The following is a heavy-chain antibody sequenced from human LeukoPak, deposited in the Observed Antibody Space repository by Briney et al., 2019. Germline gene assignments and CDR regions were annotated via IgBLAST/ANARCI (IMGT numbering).Heavy chain of an antibody. CDR3: ARGLLGSGSYPVLEY. D-gene: IGHD3-10*01. J-gene: IGHJ4*02. CDR2: IHYSANGIT. Sequence: SETLSLTCSVSGVSVTTSYWNWIRQPPGKGLEWIGYIHYSANGITNYNPSLNRRVTISVDTSQNQFSLRLSSVTAADTAVYYCARGLLGSGSYPVLEYWGQGTLVTVSS. CDR1: GVSVTTSY. V-gene: IGHV4-59*02.